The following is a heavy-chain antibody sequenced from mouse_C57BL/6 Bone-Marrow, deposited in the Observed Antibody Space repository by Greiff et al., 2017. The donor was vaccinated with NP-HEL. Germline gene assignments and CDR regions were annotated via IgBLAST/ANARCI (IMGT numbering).Heavy chain of an antibody. V-gene: IGHV1-42*01. CDR3: ASLLSAWFAY. CDR2: INPSTGGT. J-gene: IGHJ3*01. CDR1: GYSFTGYY. D-gene: IGHD2-3*01. Sequence: VHVKQSGPELVKPGASVKISCKASGYSFTGYYMNWVKQSPEKSLEWIGEINPSTGGTTYNQKFKAKATLTVDKSSSTAYIQLKSLTSEDSAVYYCASLLSAWFAYWGQGTLVTVSA.